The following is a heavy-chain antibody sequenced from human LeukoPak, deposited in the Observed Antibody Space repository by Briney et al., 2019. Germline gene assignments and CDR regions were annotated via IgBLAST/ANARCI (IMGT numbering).Heavy chain of an antibody. J-gene: IGHJ4*02. CDR2: ISYDGSNK. D-gene: IGHD4-23*01. CDR1: GFTFSSYG. V-gene: IGHV3-30*18. CDR3: AKSHYGGNSGFDFDY. Sequence: PGGSLRLSCAASGFTFSSYGMHWVRQAPGKGLEWVAVISYDGSNKYYADSVKGRFTISRDNSKNTLYQQMNSLRAEDTAVYYCAKSHYGGNSGFDFDYWGQGTLVTVSS.